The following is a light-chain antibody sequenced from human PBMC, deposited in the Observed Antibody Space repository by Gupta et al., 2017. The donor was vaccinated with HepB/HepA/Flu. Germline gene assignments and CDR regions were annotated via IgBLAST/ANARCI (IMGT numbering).Light chain of an antibody. Sequence: HSALTQPASVSGSPGQSITISCTGSSNDIGRHSYVSWYQQYPGGAPKLILSEVTNRPSGVSERLSGSKYGKTEYLTISALQPEDEADYYCSAHASVEFFGTGTQVTVL. CDR2: EVT. CDR1: SNDIGRHSY. V-gene: IGLV2-14*01. CDR3: SAHASVEF. J-gene: IGLJ1*01.